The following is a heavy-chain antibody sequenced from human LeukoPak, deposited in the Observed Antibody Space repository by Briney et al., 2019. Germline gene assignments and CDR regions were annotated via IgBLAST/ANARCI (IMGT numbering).Heavy chain of an antibody. CDR3: AKDRSGSYSQGLDY. J-gene: IGHJ4*02. CDR2: ISPSSHYI. Sequence: GGSLRLSCAGSGFTFSNYSINWVHQAPGKGLEWVSSISPSSHYIYYADSVRGRFTISRDNSKNTLYLQMNSLRAEDTAVYYCAKDRSGSYSQGLDYWGQGTLVTVSS. D-gene: IGHD1-26*01. CDR1: GFTFSNYS. V-gene: IGHV3-21*01.